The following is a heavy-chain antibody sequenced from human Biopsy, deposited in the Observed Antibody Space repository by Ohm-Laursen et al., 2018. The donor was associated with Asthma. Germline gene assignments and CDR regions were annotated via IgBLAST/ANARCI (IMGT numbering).Heavy chain of an antibody. CDR1: GFAFNNSS. CDR2: ISYDGSNK. J-gene: IGHJ4*02. V-gene: IGHV3-30*03. D-gene: IGHD6-6*01. Sequence: RSLRLSCAASGFAFNNSSMTWVRQAPGKGLEWVAVISYDGSNKYYADSVKGRFTISRDNSKNTLYLQVNSLRGDDTAVYYCARGKTWGRSYYFDYWGQGTLVTVSS. CDR3: ARGKTWGRSYYFDY.